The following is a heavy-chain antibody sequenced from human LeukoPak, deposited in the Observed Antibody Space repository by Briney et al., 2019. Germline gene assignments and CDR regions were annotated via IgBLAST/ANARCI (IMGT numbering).Heavy chain of an antibody. V-gene: IGHV4-30-2*01. CDR3: ARIRYCSGGSCS. D-gene: IGHD2-15*01. J-gene: IGHJ5*02. CDR1: GGSISSGGYS. Sequence: SETLSLTCAVSGGSISSGGYSWSWIRQPPGKGLEWIGYIYHSGSTNYNPSLKSRVTISVDTSKNQFSLKLSSVTAADTAVYYCARIRYCSGGSCSWGQGTLVTVSS. CDR2: IYHSGST.